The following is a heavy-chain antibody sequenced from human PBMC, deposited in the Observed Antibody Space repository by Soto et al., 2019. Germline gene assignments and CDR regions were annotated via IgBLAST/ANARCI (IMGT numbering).Heavy chain of an antibody. CDR2: ISYDGSNK. CDR1: GFTFSSYG. J-gene: IGHJ6*02. V-gene: IGHV3-30*18. D-gene: IGHD6-13*01. Sequence: GGSLRLSCAASGFTFSSYGMHWVRQAPGKGLEWVAVISYDGSNKYYADSVKGRFTISKDNSKNTLYLQMNSLRAEDTAVYYCAKDKPFLPNPSIAAAGAGPFHYGMDVWGQGTTVTVSS. CDR3: AKDKPFLPNPSIAAAGAGPFHYGMDV.